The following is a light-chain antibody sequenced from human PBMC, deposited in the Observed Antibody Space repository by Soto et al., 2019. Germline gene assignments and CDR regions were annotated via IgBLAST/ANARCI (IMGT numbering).Light chain of an antibody. CDR1: HDITSF. Sequence: DIQMTQSPSSLSASVGDRVTITCQASHDITSFLNWYQHKPGRAPKRLIYDASILEAGVPTRFSGSGSGTHFTFTISSLQPEDVATYYCQHCDYLPIFGPGTTVDFK. V-gene: IGKV1-33*01. CDR3: QHCDYLPI. J-gene: IGKJ3*01. CDR2: DAS.